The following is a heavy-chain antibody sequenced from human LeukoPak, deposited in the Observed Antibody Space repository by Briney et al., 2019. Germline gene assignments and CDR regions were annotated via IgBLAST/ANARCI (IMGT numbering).Heavy chain of an antibody. Sequence: ASVKASCKASGYTFTSYGISWVRQAPGQGLEWMGWISAYNGNTNYAQKLQGRVTMTTDTSTSTAYMELRSLRSDDTAVYYCARARITMIVVVVTPFDYWGQGTLVTVSS. CDR1: GYTFTSYG. CDR3: ARARITMIVVVVTPFDY. D-gene: IGHD3-22*01. V-gene: IGHV1-18*01. CDR2: ISAYNGNT. J-gene: IGHJ4*02.